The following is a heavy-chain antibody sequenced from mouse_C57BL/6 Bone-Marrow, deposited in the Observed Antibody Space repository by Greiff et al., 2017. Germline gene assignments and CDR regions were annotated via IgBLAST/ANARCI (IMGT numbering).Heavy chain of an antibody. V-gene: IGHV14-4*01. Sequence: EVQLQQSGAELVRPGASVKLSCTASGFNIKDDYMHWVKQRPEQGQEWIGWIDPENGDTEYASKFQGKATITADTSSNTAYLQLSSLTSEDTAVYYCTTGYSNSYAMDYWGQGTSVTVSS. CDR3: TTGYSNSYAMDY. J-gene: IGHJ4*01. CDR2: IDPENGDT. CDR1: GFNIKDDY. D-gene: IGHD2-5*01.